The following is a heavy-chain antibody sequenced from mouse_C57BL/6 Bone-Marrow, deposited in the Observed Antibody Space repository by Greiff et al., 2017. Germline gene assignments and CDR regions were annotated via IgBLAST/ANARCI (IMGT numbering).Heavy chain of an antibody. Sequence: VMLVESGAELARPGASVKLSCKASGYTFTSYGISWVKQRTGQGLEWIGEIYPRSGNTYYNEKFKGKDTLTADKSSSTAYMELRSLTSEDSAVYFCARWGWLRGAMDYWGQGTSVTVSS. V-gene: IGHV1-81*01. CDR1: GYTFTSYG. D-gene: IGHD2-2*01. J-gene: IGHJ4*01. CDR2: IYPRSGNT. CDR3: ARWGWLRGAMDY.